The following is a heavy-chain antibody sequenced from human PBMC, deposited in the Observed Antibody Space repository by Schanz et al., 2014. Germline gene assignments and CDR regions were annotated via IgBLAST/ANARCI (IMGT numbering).Heavy chain of an antibody. CDR1: GFSVSNTY. D-gene: IGHD1-26*01. CDR3: AKGRTVWSGSDRKYYFDY. CDR2: INSAGTT. J-gene: IGHJ4*02. V-gene: IGHV3-53*01. Sequence: EVQLAESGGGLIQPGGSLRLSCVVSGFSVSNTYMHWVRQPPGKGLEWVSVINSAGTTYYADSVKGRFTFSRDSSKNTLYLQMNSLRAEDTAIYYCAKGRTVWSGSDRKYYFDYWGQGTLVTVSS.